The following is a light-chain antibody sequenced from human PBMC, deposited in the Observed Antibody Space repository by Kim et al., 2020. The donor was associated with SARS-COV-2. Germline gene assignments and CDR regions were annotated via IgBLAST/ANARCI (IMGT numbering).Light chain of an antibody. CDR3: QHRSNWIT. CDR2: DAS. CDR1: QSVSTY. V-gene: IGKV3-11*01. J-gene: IGKJ5*01. Sequence: SLSPGERATLSCRASQSVSTYLAWYQQKPGQAPRLLIYDASNRATGIPARFSGSGSGTDFTLTISSLEPEDFAVYYCQHRSNWITFGQGTRLEIK.